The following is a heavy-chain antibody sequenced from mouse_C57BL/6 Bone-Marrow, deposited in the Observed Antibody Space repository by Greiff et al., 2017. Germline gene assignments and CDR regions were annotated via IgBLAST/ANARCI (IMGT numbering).Heavy chain of an antibody. Sequence: EVQLQQSGPELVKPGASVKISCKASGYTFTDYYMNWVKQSHGTSLEWIGDLNPNNGGTNSNQKFKGKATLTVDQSSSTAYMELRSLTSEDSAVDYCAGWFPGYFDVWGTGTTVTVSS. V-gene: IGHV1-26*01. J-gene: IGHJ1*03. CDR1: GYTFTDYY. CDR3: AGWFPGYFDV. D-gene: IGHD2-2*01. CDR2: LNPNNGGT.